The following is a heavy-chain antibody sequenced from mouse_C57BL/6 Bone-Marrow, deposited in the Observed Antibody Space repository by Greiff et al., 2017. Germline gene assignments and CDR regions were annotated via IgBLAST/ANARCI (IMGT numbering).Heavy chain of an antibody. CDR1: EYEFPSHD. CDR3: ARHGYADAY. CDR2: INSDGGST. V-gene: IGHV5-2*01. Sequence: EVHLVEPGGGFVQPGESLKLSCESYEYEFPSHDMTWVRKTPEKRLELVAAINSDGGSTYYPDTMERRFIISRDNSKKTLYLQMSGLRSEDTAMYYCARHGYADAYWGQGTLVTVSA. J-gene: IGHJ3*01. D-gene: IGHD2-2*01.